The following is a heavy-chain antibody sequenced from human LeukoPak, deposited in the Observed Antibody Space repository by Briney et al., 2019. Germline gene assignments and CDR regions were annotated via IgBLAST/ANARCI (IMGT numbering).Heavy chain of an antibody. CDR3: ARDLGEDYYFDY. CDR1: GFTFSMDW. J-gene: IGHJ4*02. D-gene: IGHD3-16*01. V-gene: IGHV3-74*01. Sequence: GGSLRLSCAASGFTFSMDWMQWVRQAPGKGLVWVSRLNSDGSSTDYADSVKGRFTISRDNAKNSLYLQMNSLRAEDTAVYYCARDLGEDYYFDYWGQGTLVTVSS. CDR2: LNSDGSST.